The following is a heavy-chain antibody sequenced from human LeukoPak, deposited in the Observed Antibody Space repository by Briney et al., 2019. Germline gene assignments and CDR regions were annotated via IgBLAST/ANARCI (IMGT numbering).Heavy chain of an antibody. D-gene: IGHD3-22*01. V-gene: IGHV4-30-4*08. Sequence: SETLSLTCTVSGGSISSGDYYWSWIRQPPGKGLEWIGYIYYSGSTYYNPSLKSRVTISVDTSKNQFSLKLSSVTAADTAVYYRARGIDSSYYGYWGQGTLVTVSS. CDR3: ARGIDSSYYGY. CDR2: IYYSGST. CDR1: GGSISSGDYY. J-gene: IGHJ4*02.